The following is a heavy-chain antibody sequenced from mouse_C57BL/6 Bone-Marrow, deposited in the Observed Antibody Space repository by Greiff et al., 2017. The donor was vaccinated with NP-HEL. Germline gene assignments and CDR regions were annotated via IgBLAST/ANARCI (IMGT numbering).Heavy chain of an antibody. CDR1: GYTFTSYW. V-gene: IGHV1-64*01. Sequence: VQLRQPGAELVKPGASVKLSCKASGYTFTSYWMHWVKQRPGQGLEWIGMIHPNSGSTNYNEKFKSKATLTVDKSSSTAYMQLSSLTSEDSAVYYCARHYGSSYYWYFDVWGTGTTVTVSS. CDR3: ARHYGSSYYWYFDV. J-gene: IGHJ1*03. D-gene: IGHD1-1*01. CDR2: IHPNSGST.